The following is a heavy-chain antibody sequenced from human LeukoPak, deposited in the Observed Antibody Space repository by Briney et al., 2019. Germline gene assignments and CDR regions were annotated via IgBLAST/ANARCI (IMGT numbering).Heavy chain of an antibody. Sequence: SETLSLTCTVSGGSISSGDYYWRWIRQPPGKGLEWIGYIYYSGSTYYNPSLKSRVTISVDTSKNQFSLKLSSVTAADTAVYYCARVEVVTEDFDYWGQGTLVTVSS. CDR1: GGSISSGDYY. D-gene: IGHD2-21*02. V-gene: IGHV4-30-4*01. J-gene: IGHJ4*02. CDR2: IYYSGST. CDR3: ARVEVVTEDFDY.